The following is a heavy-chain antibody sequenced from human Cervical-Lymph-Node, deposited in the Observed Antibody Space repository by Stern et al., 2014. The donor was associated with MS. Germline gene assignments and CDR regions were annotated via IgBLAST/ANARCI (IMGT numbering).Heavy chain of an antibody. Sequence: QVQLQESGPGLVKPSQTLSLTCTVSGGSISSNGYYWNWIRQHPGKGLEWIGLIYYSGSTSYNPSLQSRITFSVETSTNQFFLNLSSVTAADTAVYYCARDAPDDSNEFDYWGQGTLVTVSS. CDR2: IYYSGST. J-gene: IGHJ4*02. D-gene: IGHD3-22*01. CDR1: GGSISSNGYY. V-gene: IGHV4-31*03. CDR3: ARDAPDDSNEFDY.